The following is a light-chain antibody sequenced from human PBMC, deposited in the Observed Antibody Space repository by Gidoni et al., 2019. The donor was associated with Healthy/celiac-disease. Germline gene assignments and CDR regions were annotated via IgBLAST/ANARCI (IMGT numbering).Light chain of an antibody. CDR3: AAWDDSLSGVV. CDR1: SSNIGSNY. Sequence: SSSATPAQRVTISRSRSSSNIGSNYVYWYQQLPGTAPKLLIYRNNQRPSGVPDRFSGSKSGTSASLAISGLRSEDEADYYCAAWDDSLSGVVFGGGTKLTVL. CDR2: RNN. J-gene: IGLJ2*01. V-gene: IGLV1-47*01.